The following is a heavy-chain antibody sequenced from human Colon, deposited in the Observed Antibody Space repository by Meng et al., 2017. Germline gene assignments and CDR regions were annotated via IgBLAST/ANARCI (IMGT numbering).Heavy chain of an antibody. CDR2: IFSDGSNI. Sequence: GGSLRLSCAASGFTYSNYGMHWVRQAPGKGLEWVAVIFSDGSNIHYGDSVEGRFTISRDNSKKTLYLQMNSLRAEDTAVYYCARDRGAYTGGRCYSTYFDYWGQGTLVTVSS. CDR3: ARDRGAYTGGRCYSTYFDY. D-gene: IGHD2-15*01. CDR1: GFTYSNYG. V-gene: IGHV3-33*01. J-gene: IGHJ4*02.